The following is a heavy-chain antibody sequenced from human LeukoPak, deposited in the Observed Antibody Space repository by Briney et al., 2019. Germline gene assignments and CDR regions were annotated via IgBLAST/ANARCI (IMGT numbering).Heavy chain of an antibody. D-gene: IGHD6-6*01. V-gene: IGHV3-23*01. CDR3: AKVIAARPDVSFLYYFDY. CDR1: GFTFSSYP. J-gene: IGHJ4*02. CDR2: ITGSGSST. Sequence: GGSLRLSCAASGFTFSSYPMSWVRQAPGKGLQWVSTITGSGSSTYYADSVKGRFTISRDSSNNTLYLHMNSLRAEDSAVYYCAKVIAARPDVSFLYYFDYWGQGTLVTVSS.